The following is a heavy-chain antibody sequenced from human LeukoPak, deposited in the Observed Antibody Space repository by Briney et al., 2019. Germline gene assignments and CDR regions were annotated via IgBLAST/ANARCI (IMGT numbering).Heavy chain of an antibody. Sequence: SETLSLTCTVSGGSISSNNYFWGWIRQPPGKGREWIGSIYDSGSTYYNPSLKSRVTISVDTSKNQFSLKLNSVTAADTAMYYCQSRFLEWLLDYWGQGTLVTVSS. CDR2: IYDSGST. J-gene: IGHJ4*02. V-gene: IGHV4-39*01. D-gene: IGHD3-3*01. CDR3: QSRFLEWLLDY. CDR1: GGSISSNNYF.